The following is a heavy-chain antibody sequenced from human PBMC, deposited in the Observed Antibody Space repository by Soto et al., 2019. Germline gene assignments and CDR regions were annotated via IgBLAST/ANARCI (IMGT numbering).Heavy chain of an antibody. CDR1: GYTFTGYY. V-gene: IGHV1-2*02. CDR3: AREWGGSYSLYYYYYGMDV. Sequence: QVQLVQSGAEVKKPGASVKVSCKASGYTFTGYYMHWVRQAPGQGLEWMGWINPNSGGTNYAQKFQGRVTMTRDTSISTAYMELSRLRSDDTAVYYCAREWGGSYSLYYYYYGMDVWGQGPTVTVSS. CDR2: INPNSGGT. D-gene: IGHD1-26*01. J-gene: IGHJ6*02.